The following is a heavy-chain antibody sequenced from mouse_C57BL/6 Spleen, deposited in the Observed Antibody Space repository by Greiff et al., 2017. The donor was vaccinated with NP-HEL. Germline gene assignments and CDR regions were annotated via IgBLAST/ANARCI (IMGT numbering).Heavy chain of an antibody. V-gene: IGHV1-52*01. CDR1: GYTFTSYW. CDR2: IDPSDSET. CDR3: ARGNGSSVFDY. J-gene: IGHJ2*01. D-gene: IGHD1-1*01. Sequence: QVQLQQPGAELVRPGSSVKLSCKASGYTFTSYWMHWVKQRPIQGLEWIGNIDPSDSETHYNQKFKDKATLTVDKSSSTAYMQLSSLTSEDSAVYYCARGNGSSVFDYWGKGTTLTVSS.